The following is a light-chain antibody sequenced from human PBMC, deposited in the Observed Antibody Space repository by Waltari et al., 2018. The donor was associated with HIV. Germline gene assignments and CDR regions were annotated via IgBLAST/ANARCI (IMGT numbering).Light chain of an antibody. V-gene: IGLV1-47*01. J-gene: IGLJ1*01. CDR1: SSNIGSNY. Sequence: QSVLTQSPSASGTPGQRVTISCSGSSSNIGSNYVYWYQQLPGTAPKLLIYRNNQRPSGVPDRFSGSKSGTSASLAINGLRSEDEADYYCAAWDDSLNGYVFGTGTKVTVL. CDR3: AAWDDSLNGYV. CDR2: RNN.